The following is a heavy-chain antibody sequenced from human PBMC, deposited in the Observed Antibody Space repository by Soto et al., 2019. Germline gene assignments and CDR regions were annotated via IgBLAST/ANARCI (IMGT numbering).Heavy chain of an antibody. Sequence: QVQLQQWGAGLLKPSETLSLTCAVYGGSFSAYYWSWIRQPPGKGLEWIGEIDHSGSTNYNPSLESRVTISVDTSKNQFSLKVSSVTAADTAVYHCARTDRAIFYCMDVWGQGTTVTVSS. D-gene: IGHD3-22*01. CDR1: GGSFSAYY. J-gene: IGHJ6*02. CDR3: ARTDRAIFYCMDV. CDR2: IDHSGST. V-gene: IGHV4-34*01.